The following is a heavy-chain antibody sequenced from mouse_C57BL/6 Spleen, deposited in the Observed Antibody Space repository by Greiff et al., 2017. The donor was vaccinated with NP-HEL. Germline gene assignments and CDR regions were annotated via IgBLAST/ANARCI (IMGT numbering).Heavy chain of an antibody. CDR3: ARAAPMIRWAMDY. CDR2: INPSNGGT. V-gene: IGHV1-53*01. D-gene: IGHD2-3*01. Sequence: QVQLQQPGTELVKPGASVKLSCKASGYNFTSYWMHWVKQRPGQGLEWIGNINPSNGGTNYNEKFKSKATLTVDKSSSTAYMQLSSLTSEDSAVYYCARAAPMIRWAMDYWGQGTSVTVSS. J-gene: IGHJ4*01. CDR1: GYNFTSYW.